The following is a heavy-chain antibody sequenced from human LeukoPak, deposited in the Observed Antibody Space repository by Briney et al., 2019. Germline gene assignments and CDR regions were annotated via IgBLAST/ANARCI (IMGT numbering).Heavy chain of an antibody. CDR1: RFTFNTYW. CDR3: ARDSSGGYGAFDI. V-gene: IGHV3-7*01. J-gene: IGHJ3*02. D-gene: IGHD6-19*01. CDR2: IKRDGSEK. Sequence: GGSLRLSCAASRFTFNTYWMSWVRQAPGKGLEWVATIKRDGSEKYYVDPVKGRFTISRDNAKNSLYLQMNSLRAEDTAVYYCARDSSGGYGAFDIWGQGTMVTVSS.